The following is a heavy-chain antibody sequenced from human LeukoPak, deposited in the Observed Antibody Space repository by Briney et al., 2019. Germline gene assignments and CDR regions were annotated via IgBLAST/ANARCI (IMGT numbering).Heavy chain of an antibody. D-gene: IGHD3-10*01. V-gene: IGHV1-3*03. CDR1: GYTLTNYA. J-gene: IGHJ6*03. CDR3: ARGRGPPNTNRDFYYYYYMDV. CDR2: INAANGHT. Sequence: ASVKVSCKTSGYTLTNYAIHWVRQAPGQRFEWMGWINAANGHTKYSQEFQGRITLTRDTSATTAYMELSNLRSEDMALYYCARGRGPPNTNRDFYYYYYMDVWGTGTTVTVSS.